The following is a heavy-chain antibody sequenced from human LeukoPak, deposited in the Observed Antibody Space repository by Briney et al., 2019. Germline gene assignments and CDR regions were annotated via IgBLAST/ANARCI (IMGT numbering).Heavy chain of an antibody. CDR1: GGSISSSSDG. J-gene: IGHJ4*02. Sequence: SETLSLTCTVSGGSISSSSDGWGWIRQPPGKGLEWIGTIYYTGSTYYNPSLKSRVTISVDTSKNQFSLKLTSVTAADTAVYYCAKRGGGPARGLYYWGQGTLVTVSS. CDR2: IYYTGST. D-gene: IGHD3-16*01. CDR3: AKRGGGPARGLYY. V-gene: IGHV4-39*01.